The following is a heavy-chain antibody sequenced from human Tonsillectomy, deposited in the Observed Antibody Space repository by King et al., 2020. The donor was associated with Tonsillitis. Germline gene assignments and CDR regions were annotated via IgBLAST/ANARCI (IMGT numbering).Heavy chain of an antibody. CDR2: IKSKTDGGTT. CDR3: TTEAIVVVVAATNYYGMDV. Sequence: QLVQSGGGLVKPGGSLRLSCAASGFTLSNAWMSWVRQAPGKGLEWVGRIKSKTDGGTTDYAAHVKGRFTISRDDSKNTLYLQMNSLKTEDTAVYYCTTEAIVVVVAATNYYGMDVWGQGTTVTVSS. D-gene: IGHD2-15*01. CDR1: GFTLSNAW. V-gene: IGHV3-15*01. J-gene: IGHJ6*02.